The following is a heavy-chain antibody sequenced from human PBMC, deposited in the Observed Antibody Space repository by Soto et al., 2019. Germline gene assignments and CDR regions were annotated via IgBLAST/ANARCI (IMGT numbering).Heavy chain of an antibody. CDR2: IIPIFGTA. V-gene: IGHV1-69*06. J-gene: IGHJ5*02. D-gene: IGHD3-22*01. Sequence: SVKVSCKASGGTFSSYAISWVRQAPGQGLEWMGGIIPIFGTANYAQKFQGRVTITADKSTSTAYMELSSLRSEDTAVYYCARGLDYYDSSGYYLANWFDPWGQGTLVTVSS. CDR3: ARGLDYYDSSGYYLANWFDP. CDR1: GGTFSSYA.